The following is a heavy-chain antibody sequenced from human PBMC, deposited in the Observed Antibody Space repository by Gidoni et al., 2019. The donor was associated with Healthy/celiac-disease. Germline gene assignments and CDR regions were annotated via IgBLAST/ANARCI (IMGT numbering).Heavy chain of an antibody. Sequence: EVQLVESGGGLVQPGGSLKLSCAASGFTFSGSAMHWVRPASGKGMEWVGRIRSKANSYATAYAASVKGRFTISRDDSKNTAYLQMNSLKTEDTAVYYCTSGMVRGVVPDYWGQGTLVTVSS. J-gene: IGHJ4*02. V-gene: IGHV3-73*01. D-gene: IGHD3-10*01. CDR2: IRSKANSYAT. CDR3: TSGMVRGVVPDY. CDR1: GFTFSGSA.